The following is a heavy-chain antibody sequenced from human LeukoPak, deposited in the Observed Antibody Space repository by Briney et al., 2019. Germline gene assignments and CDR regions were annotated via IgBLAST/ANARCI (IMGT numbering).Heavy chain of an antibody. D-gene: IGHD3-3*01. J-gene: IGHJ3*02. Sequence: SETLSLTCTVSGGSISSGGYYWSWIRQHPGKGLEWIGYIYYSGSTYYNPSLKSRVTISVDTSKNQFSLKLSSVTAADTAVYYCARVHDFWSGSNDAFDIWGQGTMVTVSS. CDR2: IYYSGST. CDR3: ARVHDFWSGSNDAFDI. V-gene: IGHV4-31*03. CDR1: GGSISSGGYY.